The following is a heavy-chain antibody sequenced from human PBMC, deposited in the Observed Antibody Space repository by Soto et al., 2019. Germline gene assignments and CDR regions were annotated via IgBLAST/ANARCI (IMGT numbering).Heavy chain of an antibody. CDR2: IYYSGST. D-gene: IGHD3-16*01. CDR3: ARVSRRLGPNYFDY. CDR1: GGSISSYY. V-gene: IGHV4-59*01. Sequence: SETLSLTCTVSGGSISSYYWSWIRQPPGKGLEWIGYIYYSGSTNYNPSLKSRVTISVDTSKNQFSLKLSSVTAADTAVYYCARVSRRLGPNYFDYWGQGTLVTVSS. J-gene: IGHJ4*02.